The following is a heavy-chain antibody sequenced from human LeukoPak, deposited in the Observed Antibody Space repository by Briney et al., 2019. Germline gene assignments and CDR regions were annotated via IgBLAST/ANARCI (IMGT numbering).Heavy chain of an antibody. CDR1: GGSIINYY. CDR2: IYYIVST. CDR3: ARAFGRSAPAGYYYYMDV. D-gene: IGHD3-10*01. V-gene: IGHV4-59*01. Sequence: SETLSLTCTVSGGSIINYYWSWIRQPPGTGLEWIGYIYYIVSTNYNPSLKSRVTISVDTSKNQFSLKLSSVTAADTAVYYCARAFGRSAPAGYYYYMDVWGKGTTVTVSS. J-gene: IGHJ6*03.